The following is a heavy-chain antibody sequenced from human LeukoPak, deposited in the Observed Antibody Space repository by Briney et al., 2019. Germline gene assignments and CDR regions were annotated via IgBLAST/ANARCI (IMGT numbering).Heavy chain of an antibody. CDR1: GLTVSSNY. D-gene: IGHD3-10*01. V-gene: IGHV3-53*01. CDR2: IYSGGST. J-gene: IGHJ3*02. CDR3: ARDSPPLLWFGELLYKRGAFDI. Sequence: GGSLRLSCAASGLTVSSNYMSWVRQAPGKGLEWDSVIYSGGSTYYADSVKGRFTISRDNSKNTLYLQMNSLRAEDTAVYYCARDSPPLLWFGELLYKRGAFDIWGQGTMVTVSS.